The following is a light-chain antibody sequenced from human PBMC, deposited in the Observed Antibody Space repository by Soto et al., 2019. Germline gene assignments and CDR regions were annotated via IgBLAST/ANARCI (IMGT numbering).Light chain of an antibody. CDR3: QQYGSSSWT. CDR1: QSVSSN. Sequence: IVMTHAPATLSVSPGEMATLSFRASQSVSSNLAWYQQKPGQAPRLLIYGASTRATGIPARFSGSGSGTDFTLTISRLEPEDFAVYYCQQYGSSSWTFGQGTKVDIK. J-gene: IGKJ1*01. V-gene: IGKV3-15*01. CDR2: GAS.